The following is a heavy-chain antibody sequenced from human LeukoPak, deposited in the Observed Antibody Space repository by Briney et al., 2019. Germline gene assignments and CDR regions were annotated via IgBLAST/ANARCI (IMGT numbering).Heavy chain of an antibody. D-gene: IGHD1-7*01. CDR1: GGSISSYY. CDR3: ATGTTLYYFDY. Sequence: SETLSLTCTVSGGSISSYYWSWIRQPPGKGLEWIAYIYYSGSTNYNPSLKSRVTISVDTSKNQFSLKLSSVTAADTAVYYCATGTTLYYFDYWGQGTLVTVSS. V-gene: IGHV4-59*01. CDR2: IYYSGST. J-gene: IGHJ4*02.